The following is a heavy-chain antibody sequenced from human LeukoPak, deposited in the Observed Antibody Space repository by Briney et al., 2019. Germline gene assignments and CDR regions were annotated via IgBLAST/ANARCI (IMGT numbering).Heavy chain of an antibody. CDR1: GFTVSSNY. J-gene: IGHJ3*02. Sequence: GGSLRLSCAASGFTVSSNYMSWVRQAPGKGLEWVSVIYSGGSTYYADSVKGRFTISRDNSKNTLYLQMNSLRAVDTAVYYCARLIVVVVAANSPDAFDIWGQGTMVTVSS. CDR3: ARLIVVVVAANSPDAFDI. D-gene: IGHD2-15*01. V-gene: IGHV3-66*04. CDR2: IYSGGST.